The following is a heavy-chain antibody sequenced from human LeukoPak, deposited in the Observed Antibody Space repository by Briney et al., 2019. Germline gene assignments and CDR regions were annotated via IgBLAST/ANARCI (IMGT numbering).Heavy chain of an antibody. Sequence: PSETLPLTCTVSGGSISSGDYYWSWIRQPPGKGLEWIGYIYYSGSTYYDPSLKSRVTISVDTSKNQFSLKLSSVTAADTAVYYCARVLSAANAADYWGQGTLVTVSS. J-gene: IGHJ4*02. CDR2: IYYSGST. CDR3: ARVLSAANAADY. D-gene: IGHD6-13*01. CDR1: GGSISSGDYY. V-gene: IGHV4-30-4*08.